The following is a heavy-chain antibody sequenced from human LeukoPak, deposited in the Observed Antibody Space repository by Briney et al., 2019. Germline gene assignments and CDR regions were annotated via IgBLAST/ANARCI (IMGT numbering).Heavy chain of an antibody. CDR3: TKGGYGDYPGK. V-gene: IGHV3-23*01. D-gene: IGHD4-17*01. J-gene: IGHJ4*02. CDR2: ISARGDSV. Sequence: GGSLRLSCVASGFPFNNFAMSWVRQAPGKGLEFVSAISARGDSVFHADFVKGRFTTSRDKSKSTLYLQMNSLRADDTAVYYCTKGGYGDYPGKWGQGTLVTVSS. CDR1: GFPFNNFA.